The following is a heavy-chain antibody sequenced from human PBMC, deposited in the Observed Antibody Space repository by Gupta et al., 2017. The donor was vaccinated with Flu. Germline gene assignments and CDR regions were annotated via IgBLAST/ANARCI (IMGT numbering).Heavy chain of an antibody. D-gene: IGHD3-16*02. CDR3: ARDRYYDYVWGSYRNDVGY. CDR1: GFTFRSYS. J-gene: IGHJ4*02. Sequence: EVQLVESGGGLVKPGGSLRLSCAASGFTFRSYSMNWVRQAPGQGLEWVSSISSSSSYIYYEDSVKGRFTISRDNAKNSLYLQMNSLRAEDTAVYYCARDRYYDYVWGSYRNDVGYWGQGTLVTVSS. CDR2: ISSSSSYI. V-gene: IGHV3-21*01.